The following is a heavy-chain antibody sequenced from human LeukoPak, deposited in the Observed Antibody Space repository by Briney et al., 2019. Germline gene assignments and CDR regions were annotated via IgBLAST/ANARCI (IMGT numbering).Heavy chain of an antibody. CDR1: GFTFSSYA. V-gene: IGHV3-23*01. J-gene: IGHJ3*02. Sequence: GGSLRLSCAASGFTFSSYAMSWVRQAPGKGLEWVSTISGSGGSTYYADSVKGRFTISSDSSKNTLYLQMNSLRAEDTAVYYCAKGVGLALDAFDIWGQGTMATVSS. CDR2: ISGSGGST. D-gene: IGHD3/OR15-3a*01. CDR3: AKGVGLALDAFDI.